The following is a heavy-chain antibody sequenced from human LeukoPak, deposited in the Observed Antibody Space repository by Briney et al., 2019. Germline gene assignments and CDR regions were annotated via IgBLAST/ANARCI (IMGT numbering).Heavy chain of an antibody. CDR2: IIPIFGTA. J-gene: IGHJ4*02. V-gene: IGHV1-69*13. Sequence: SVKVSCKASGGTFSSYAISWVRQAPGQGLEWMGGIIPIFGTANYAQKFQGRVTITADESTSTAYMELSSLRSEDAAVYYCARDLVRAPYEPWDDYWGQGTLVTVSS. CDR3: ARDLVRAPYEPWDDY. D-gene: IGHD5-12*01. CDR1: GGTFSSYA.